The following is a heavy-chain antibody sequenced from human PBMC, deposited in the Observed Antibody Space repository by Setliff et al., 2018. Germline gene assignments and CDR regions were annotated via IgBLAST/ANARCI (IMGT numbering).Heavy chain of an antibody. V-gene: IGHV3-23*01. CDR2: INPAGAKT. J-gene: IGHJ6*04. CDR3: AKEFAVVVPAALALDV. Sequence: GGSLRLSCAVSGLTFSSYAMNWVRQAPGKGLEWVSNINPAGAKTYYADSVKGRFTISRDNSKNTLYLQMNSLRAEDTAVYYCAKEFAVVVPAALALDVWGKGTTVTVSS. D-gene: IGHD2-2*01. CDR1: GLTFSSYA.